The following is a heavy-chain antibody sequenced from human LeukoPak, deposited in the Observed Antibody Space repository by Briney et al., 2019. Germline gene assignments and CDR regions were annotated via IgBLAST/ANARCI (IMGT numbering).Heavy chain of an antibody. V-gene: IGHV4-34*01. CDR3: ARGTSAGDY. CDR2: INHSGST. Sequence: SETLSLTCAVYGGSFSGYYWSWIRQPPGKGLEWIGEINHSGSTNYNPSLKSRVTISVDTSKNQFSLKLSSVTAADTAVYYCARGTSAGDYWGQGTLVTVSS. CDR1: GGSFSGYY. J-gene: IGHJ4*02.